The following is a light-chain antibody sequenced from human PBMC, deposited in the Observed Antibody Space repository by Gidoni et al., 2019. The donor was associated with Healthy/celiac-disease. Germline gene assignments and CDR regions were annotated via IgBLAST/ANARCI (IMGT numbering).Light chain of an antibody. CDR2: DVS. CDR1: SSDVGGYNY. V-gene: IGLV2-11*01. CDR3: CSYAGSYTFG. Sequence: QSALTQPLSVSGSPGQPVTISCTGTSSDVGGYNYVSWYQQHPGKAPKLMIYDVSKRPSGVPDRFSGSKSGNTASLTISGLQAEDEADYYCCSYAGSYTFGFGTGTKVTVL. J-gene: IGLJ1*01.